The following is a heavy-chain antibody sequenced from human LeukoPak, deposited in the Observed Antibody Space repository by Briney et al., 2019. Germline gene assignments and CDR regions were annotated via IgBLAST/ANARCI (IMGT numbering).Heavy chain of an antibody. CDR3: ARGTPKWELLEAPLGY. CDR2: INTNTGNP. V-gene: IGHV7-4-1*02. Sequence: ASVKVSCKASGYTFTSYAMNWVRQAPGQGLEWMGWINTNTGNPTYAQGFTGRFVFSLDTSVSTAYLQISSLKAEDTAVYYCARGTPKWELLEAPLGYWGQVTLVTVSS. D-gene: IGHD1-26*01. J-gene: IGHJ4*02. CDR1: GYTFTSYA.